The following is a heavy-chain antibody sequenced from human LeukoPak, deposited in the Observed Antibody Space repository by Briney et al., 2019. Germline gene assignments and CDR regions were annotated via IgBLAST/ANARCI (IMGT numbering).Heavy chain of an antibody. J-gene: IGHJ4*02. CDR1: GGSISSSSYY. V-gene: IGHV4-39*01. CDR2: IYYSGST. CDR3: ARLDYDYVWGSYRLFSASFDY. D-gene: IGHD3-16*02. Sequence: SETLCLTCTVSGGSISSSSYYWGWTRQPPGKGLEWIGRIYYSGSTYYSPSLKSRVTISVDTSKNQFSLKLSSVTAADTAVYYCARLDYDYVWGSYRLFSASFDYWGQGTLVTVSS.